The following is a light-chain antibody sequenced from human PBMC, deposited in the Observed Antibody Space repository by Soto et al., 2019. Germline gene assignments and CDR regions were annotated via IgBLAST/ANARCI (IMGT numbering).Light chain of an antibody. CDR3: QKYDNSPIT. CDR1: QSISSSF. V-gene: IGKV3-20*01. CDR2: GES. Sequence: VLTQSPGILSLAPGDSAGPSWGDSQSISSSFLAWYQQNPGQAPRILIYGESTRATGIPDRLSGTGSETDLNLTISRLEPEDFAVYYCQKYDNSPITFGQGTRLEIK. J-gene: IGKJ5*01.